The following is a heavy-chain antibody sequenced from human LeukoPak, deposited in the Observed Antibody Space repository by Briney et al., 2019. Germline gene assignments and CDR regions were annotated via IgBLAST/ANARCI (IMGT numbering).Heavy chain of an antibody. CDR1: GFTFSTYS. D-gene: IGHD4-23*01. J-gene: IGHJ4*02. Sequence: GGSLRLSCAASGFTFSTYSMNWVRQAPVKGLEWVSSISSSRGHTSYADSVKGRFTISRDNAENSLNLQMSSLRAEDTAVYYCARGRGVNSNFDYWGQGTLVTVSS. CDR3: ARGRGVNSNFDY. CDR2: ISSSRGHT. V-gene: IGHV3-21*01.